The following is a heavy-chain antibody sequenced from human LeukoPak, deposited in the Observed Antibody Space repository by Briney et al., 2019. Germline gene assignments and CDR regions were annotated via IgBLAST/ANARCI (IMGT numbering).Heavy chain of an antibody. CDR3: AIGRPSGVGKTARVDP. CDR2: ITTYSGNT. V-gene: IGHV1-18*04. CDR1: GYTFTSYG. D-gene: IGHD2-15*01. Sequence: ASVKVSCKASGYTFTSYGISWVRQAPGQGLEWMGWITTYSGNTNYAQKFQGRVTMTTDTSTSTAYMELRSLRSDDTAVYYCAIGRPSGVGKTARVDPRGQGNPGGGLF. J-gene: IGHJ5*01.